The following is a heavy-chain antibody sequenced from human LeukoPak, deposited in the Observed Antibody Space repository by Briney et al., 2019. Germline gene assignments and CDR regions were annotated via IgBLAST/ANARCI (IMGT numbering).Heavy chain of an antibody. V-gene: IGHV4-4*02. D-gene: IGHD3-10*01. J-gene: IGHJ6*03. Sequence: SETLSLTCAVSGGSISSSNWWSWVRQPPGKGLEWIGRIYTSGSTNYNPSLKSRVTMSVDTSKNQSSLKLTSVTAADTAVYYCARVHYGSGSLYYYYYYMDVWGKGTTVTISS. CDR2: IYTSGST. CDR3: ARVHYGSGSLYYYYYYMDV. CDR1: GGSISSSNW.